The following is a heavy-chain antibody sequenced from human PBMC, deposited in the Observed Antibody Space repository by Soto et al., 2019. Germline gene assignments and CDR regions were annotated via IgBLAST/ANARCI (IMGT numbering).Heavy chain of an antibody. J-gene: IGHJ6*02. D-gene: IGHD5-12*01. V-gene: IGHV1-18*01. CDR1: GYTFTSYG. CDR2: ISAYNGNT. Sequence: GASVKVSCKASGYTFTSYGISWVRQAPGQGLEWMGWISAYNGNTNYAQKLQGRVTMTTDTSTSTAYMELRSLRSDDTAVYYCARDSGYDFGYYYGMDVWGQGNTVTVSS. CDR3: ARDSGYDFGYYYGMDV.